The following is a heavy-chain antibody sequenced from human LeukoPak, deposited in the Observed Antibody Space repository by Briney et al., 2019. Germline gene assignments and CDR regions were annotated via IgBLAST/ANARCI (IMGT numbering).Heavy chain of an antibody. D-gene: IGHD3-3*01. CDR1: GGSFSGYY. CDR3: ASAHPPFGVVTDNWFDP. V-gene: IGHV4-34*01. Sequence: PSETLSLTCAVYGGSFSGYYWSWIRQPPGKGLKWIGEINHSGSTNYNPSLKSRVTISVDTSKNQFSLKLSSVTAADTAVYYCASAHPPFGVVTDNWFDPWGQGTLVTVSS. CDR2: INHSGST. J-gene: IGHJ5*02.